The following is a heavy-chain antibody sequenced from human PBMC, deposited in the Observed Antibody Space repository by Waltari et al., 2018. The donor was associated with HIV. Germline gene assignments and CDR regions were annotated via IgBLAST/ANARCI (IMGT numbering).Heavy chain of an antibody. CDR1: GYTLTGYY. J-gene: IGHJ4*02. CDR3: ARDQGGIAVAGTPGDY. CDR2: INPNSGGT. D-gene: IGHD6-19*01. V-gene: IGHV1-2*02. Sequence: QVQLVQSGAEVKKPGASVKVSCKASGYTLTGYYMHWVRQASGQGLEWMGWINPNSGGTNYAQKFQGRVTMTRDTSISTAYMELSRLRSDDTAVYYCARDQGGIAVAGTPGDYWGQGTLVTVSS.